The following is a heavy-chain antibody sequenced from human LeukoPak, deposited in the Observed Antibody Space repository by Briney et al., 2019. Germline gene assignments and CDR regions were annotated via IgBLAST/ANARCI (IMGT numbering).Heavy chain of an antibody. CDR3: ARDLSISSTSCPSH. CDR1: GGTFSSYA. J-gene: IGHJ4*02. Sequence: AASVKVSCKASGGTFSSYAISWVRQAPGQGLEWMGGIIPIFGTANYAQKFQGRVTITADESTSTAYMELSSLRSEDTAVYYCARDLSISSTSCPSHWGQGTLVTVSS. CDR2: IIPIFGTA. V-gene: IGHV1-69*13. D-gene: IGHD2-2*01.